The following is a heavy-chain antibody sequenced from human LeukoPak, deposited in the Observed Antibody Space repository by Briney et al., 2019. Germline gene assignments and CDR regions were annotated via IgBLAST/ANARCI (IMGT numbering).Heavy chain of an antibody. V-gene: IGHV3-48*03. D-gene: IGHD3-22*01. CDR1: GFTFSACE. J-gene: IGHJ4*02. CDR2: ISRSGSTR. Sequence: GGSLRLSCAISGFTFSACELTWVRQAPGKGLEWVSYISRSGSTRYYADSVKGRFTISRDNAKNSLYLQMNSLRAEDTAVYYCAMTYYYDSSVYGTLDFWGQGTLVPVSS. CDR3: AMTYYYDSSVYGTLDF.